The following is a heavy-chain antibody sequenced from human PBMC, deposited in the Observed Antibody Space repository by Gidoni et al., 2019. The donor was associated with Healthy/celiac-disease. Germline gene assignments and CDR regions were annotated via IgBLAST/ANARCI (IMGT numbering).Heavy chain of an antibody. J-gene: IGHJ4*02. Sequence: QVQLVQSGAEVQKPGSSVKVSCKASGGTFSSYAISWVRQAPGQGLEWMGRIIPILGIANYAQKFQGRVTITADKSTSTAYMELSSLRSEDTAVYYCAREGDRDGYNLFDYWGQGTLVTVSS. CDR2: IIPILGIA. V-gene: IGHV1-69*04. CDR3: AREGDRDGYNLFDY. D-gene: IGHD5-12*01. CDR1: GGTFSSYA.